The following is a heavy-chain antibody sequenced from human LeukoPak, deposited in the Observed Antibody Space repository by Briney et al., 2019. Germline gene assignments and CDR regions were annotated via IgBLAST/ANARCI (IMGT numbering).Heavy chain of an antibody. Sequence: PSETLSLTCTVSGGSISSYYWSWIRQPAGKGLEWIGRIYTSGSTNYNPSLKSRVTMSVDTSKNQFSLKLSSVTAADTAVYYCARTLWGGSVAAAGPYYFDYWGQVTLVTVSS. D-gene: IGHD6-13*01. CDR2: IYTSGST. CDR3: ARTLWGGSVAAAGPYYFDY. V-gene: IGHV4-4*07. J-gene: IGHJ4*02. CDR1: GGSISSYY.